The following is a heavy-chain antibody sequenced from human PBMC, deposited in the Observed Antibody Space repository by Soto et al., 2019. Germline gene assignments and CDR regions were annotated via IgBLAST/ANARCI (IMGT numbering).Heavy chain of an antibody. D-gene: IGHD5-18*01. V-gene: IGHV3-30*18. CDR2: ISYDGSNK. CDR1: GFTFSSYG. Sequence: QVQLVESGGGVVQPGRSLRLSCAASGFTFSSYGMHWVRQAPGKGLEWVAVISYDGSNKYYADSVKGRFTISRDNSKNTLYLQMNSLSAEDTAVYYCAKDGGYGYNPSGYYFDYWGQGTLVTVSS. CDR3: AKDGGYGYNPSGYYFDY. J-gene: IGHJ4*02.